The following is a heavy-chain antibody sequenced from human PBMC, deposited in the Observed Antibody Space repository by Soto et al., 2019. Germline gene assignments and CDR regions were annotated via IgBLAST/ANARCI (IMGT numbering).Heavy chain of an antibody. CDR3: ARGGGNYYYYMDV. CDR1: GFTFSSYG. D-gene: IGHD3-16*01. J-gene: IGHJ6*03. V-gene: IGHV3-33*01. CDR2: IWYDGSNK. Sequence: SLRLSCAASGFTFSSYGMHWVRQAPGKGLEWVAVIWYDGSNKYYADSVKGRFTISRDNSKNTLYLQMNSLRAEDTTVYYCARGGGNYYYYMDVWGKGTTVTVSS.